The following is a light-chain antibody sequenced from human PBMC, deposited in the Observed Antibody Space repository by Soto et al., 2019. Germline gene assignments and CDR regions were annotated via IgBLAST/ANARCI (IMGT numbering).Light chain of an antibody. CDR1: QSVTTQ. CDR2: GAS. V-gene: IGKV3-20*01. Sequence: IVLTQSPGTLSLSPGERATLSCRASQSVTTQLAWYQQKPGQAPRLLIYGASSRATGIPDRFSGSGSGTDFTLTISRLEPEDFAVYYCQQYGSSRWTFGQGTKVDIK. J-gene: IGKJ1*01. CDR3: QQYGSSRWT.